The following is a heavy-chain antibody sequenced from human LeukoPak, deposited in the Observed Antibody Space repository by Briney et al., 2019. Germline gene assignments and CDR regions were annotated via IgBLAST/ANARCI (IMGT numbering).Heavy chain of an antibody. D-gene: IGHD4/OR15-4a*01. CDR1: GYTFTSYD. J-gene: IGHJ4*02. CDR2: MNPNSGNT. CDR3: ARVGAIPDY. V-gene: IGHV1-8*01. Sequence: ASVTVSCKASGYTFTSYDINWVRQAPGQGHERMGWMNPNSGNTGYAQKFQGRVTMTRNTSISTAYMELSSLRSEDTAVYYCARVGAIPDYWGQGTLVTVSS.